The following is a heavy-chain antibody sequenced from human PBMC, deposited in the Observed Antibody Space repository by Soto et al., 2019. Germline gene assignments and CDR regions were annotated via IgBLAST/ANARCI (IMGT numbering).Heavy chain of an antibody. Sequence: QVQLVESGGGVVQPGRSLRLSCAASGFTFSSYGMHWVRQAPGKGLEWVAVIWYDGSNKYYADSVKGRFTISRDNSKNTLYLQMNSLRDEDTAVYYCARDVSGWYNYFDYWGQGTLVTVSS. D-gene: IGHD6-19*01. CDR3: ARDVSGWYNYFDY. J-gene: IGHJ4*02. CDR1: GFTFSSYG. V-gene: IGHV3-33*01. CDR2: IWYDGSNK.